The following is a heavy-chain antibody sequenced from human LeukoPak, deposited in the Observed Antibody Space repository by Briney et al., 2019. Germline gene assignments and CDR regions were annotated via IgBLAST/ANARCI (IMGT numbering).Heavy chain of an antibody. V-gene: IGHV3-23*01. CDR3: AKDQGYSYYYLDY. CDR1: GFTFNNHA. D-gene: IGHD5-18*01. J-gene: IGHJ4*02. CDR2: INGNGAST. Sequence: GGSLRLPCAASGFTFNNHAMSWVRQAPGKGLEWVSGINGNGASTYYSDSVKGRFTISRDNSKNTLYLQMSSLRAEDTAIYYCAKDQGYSYYYLDYWGQGTLVTASS.